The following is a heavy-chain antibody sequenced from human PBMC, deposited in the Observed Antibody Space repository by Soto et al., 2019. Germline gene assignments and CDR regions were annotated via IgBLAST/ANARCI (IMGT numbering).Heavy chain of an antibody. CDR3: ARLVYDSSGYRPG. D-gene: IGHD3-22*01. V-gene: IGHV4-39*01. Sequence: QLQLQESGPGLVKPTETLSLTCTVSGGSISSSDYYWGWIRDPPGKGLEWIGSIYYSRSTYYNPSLKSRVTISVDTSKNQFSLKLSSVTAADTAVYYCARLVYDSSGYRPGWGQGTLVTVSS. CDR2: IYYSRST. CDR1: GGSISSSDYY. J-gene: IGHJ4*02.